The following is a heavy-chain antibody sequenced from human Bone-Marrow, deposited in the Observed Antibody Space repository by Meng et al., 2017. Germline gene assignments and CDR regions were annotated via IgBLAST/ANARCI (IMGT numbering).Heavy chain of an antibody. CDR2: IWYDGSNK. Sequence: GQLVESGGGVFQPGRALRLSCAGSGLTFSSYGMHWVRQAPGKGLEWVAVIWYDGSNKYYADSVKGRFTISRDNSKNTLYLQMNSLRAEDTAVYYCARENSKGLNYGSGSYYELFDPWGQGTLVTVSS. CDR3: ARENSKGLNYGSGSYYELFDP. CDR1: GLTFSSYG. J-gene: IGHJ5*02. D-gene: IGHD3-10*01. V-gene: IGHV3-33*01.